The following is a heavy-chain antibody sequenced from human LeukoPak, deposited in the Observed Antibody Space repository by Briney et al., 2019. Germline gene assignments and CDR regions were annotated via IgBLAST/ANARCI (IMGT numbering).Heavy chain of an antibody. V-gene: IGHV4-39*07. D-gene: IGHD1-26*01. J-gene: IGHJ4*02. CDR2: IYYSGST. CDR1: GGSISSSSYY. CDR3: ARNIVGATTPFDY. Sequence: SETLSLTCTVSGGSISSSSYYWGWIRQPPGKGLEWIGSIYYSGSTYYNPSLKSRVTILVDTSKNQFSLKLSSVTAADTAVYYCARNIVGATTPFDYWGQGTLVTVSS.